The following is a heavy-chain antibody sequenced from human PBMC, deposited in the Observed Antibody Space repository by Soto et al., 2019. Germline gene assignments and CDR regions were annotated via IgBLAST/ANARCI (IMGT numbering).Heavy chain of an antibody. J-gene: IGHJ5*02. CDR2: INTGNGNT. V-gene: IGHV1-3*04. D-gene: IGHD2-21*01. CDR1: GYTFTRYA. Sequence: ASVKVSCKASGYTFTRYAMHWVRQAPGQGLEWMGWINTGNGNTHYSQKFQGRVTFTRDASATTAYMELSSLTSEDTAVYYCARNVDWFAPWGQGTLVTVSS. CDR3: ARNVDWFAP.